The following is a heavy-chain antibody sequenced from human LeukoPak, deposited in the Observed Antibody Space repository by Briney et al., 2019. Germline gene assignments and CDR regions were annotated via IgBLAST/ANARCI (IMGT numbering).Heavy chain of an antibody. D-gene: IGHD3-22*01. J-gene: IGHJ5*02. CDR1: GYTFTSYG. V-gene: IGHV1-18*01. CDR2: ISAYNGNT. CDR3: ARGVGDSSGYYYPDWFDP. Sequence: ASVKVSCKASGYTFTSYGISWVRQAPGQGHEWMGWISAYNGNTNYAQKLQGRVTMTTDTSTSTAYMELRSLRSDDTAVYYCARGVGDSSGYYYPDWFDPWGQGTLVTVSS.